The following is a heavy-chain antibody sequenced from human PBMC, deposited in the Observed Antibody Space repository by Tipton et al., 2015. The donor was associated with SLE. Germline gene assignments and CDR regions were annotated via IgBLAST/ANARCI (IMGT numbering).Heavy chain of an antibody. CDR2: IYTSGST. J-gene: IGHJ2*01. V-gene: IGHV4-4*08. D-gene: IGHD6-13*01. CDR3: ARDNPRSQQLVHRGYFDL. Sequence: TLSLTCTVSGGSISSHYWSWIRQPPGKGLEWIGHIYTSGSTNYNPPLKSRVTISVDTSKNQFSLKLRSVTAADTAVYYCARDNPRSQQLVHRGYFDLWGRGTLVTVSS. CDR1: GGSISSHY.